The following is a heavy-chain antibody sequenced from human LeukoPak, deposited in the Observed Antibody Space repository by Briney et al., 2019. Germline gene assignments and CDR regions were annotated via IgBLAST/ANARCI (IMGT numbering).Heavy chain of an antibody. V-gene: IGHV3-23*01. CDR3: AKGGYYDFWSGPEKTFDY. CDR2: ISNSGSST. CDR1: GFTFTTYG. Sequence: PGGSLRLSCAASGFTFTTYGMNWVRQAPGKGLEWISTISNSGSSTYYADSVKGRFTISRDNSKNTLYLQMNSLRAEDTAVYYCAKGGYYDFWSGPEKTFDYWGQGTLVTVSS. D-gene: IGHD3-3*01. J-gene: IGHJ4*02.